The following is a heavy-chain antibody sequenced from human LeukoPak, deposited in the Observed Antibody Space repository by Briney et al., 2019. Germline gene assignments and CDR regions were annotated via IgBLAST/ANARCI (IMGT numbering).Heavy chain of an antibody. Sequence: GGSLRLSCAASGFTFSNYWMNWVRQAPGKGLEWVANIKEDGSDKYYVDSVKGRFSISKDNAKNSLYLQMNSLRAEDTAVYYCAKLLTYYYDSSGYFDYWGQGTLVTVSS. CDR1: GFTFSNYW. CDR3: AKLLTYYYDSSGYFDY. J-gene: IGHJ4*02. D-gene: IGHD3-22*01. CDR2: IKEDGSDK. V-gene: IGHV3-7*03.